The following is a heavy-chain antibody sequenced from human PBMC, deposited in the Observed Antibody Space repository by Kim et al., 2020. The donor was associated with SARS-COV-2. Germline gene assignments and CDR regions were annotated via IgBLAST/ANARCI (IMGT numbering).Heavy chain of an antibody. J-gene: IGHJ3*02. D-gene: IGHD2-21*02. CDR3: ARGGCGGDCYSDAFDI. V-gene: IGHV3-66*01. Sequence: SVKGRFTISRDNSKNTLYLQMNSLRAEDTAVYYCARGGCGGDCYSDAFDIWGQGTMVTVSS.